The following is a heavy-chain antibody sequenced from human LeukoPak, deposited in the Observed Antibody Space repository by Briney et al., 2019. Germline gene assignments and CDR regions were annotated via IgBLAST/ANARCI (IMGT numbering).Heavy chain of an antibody. D-gene: IGHD3-16*02. CDR1: GFTFSRYG. J-gene: IGHJ6*03. CDR3: AKLSDGYYYYMDV. V-gene: IGHV3-23*01. Sequence: GGSLRLSCAASGFTFSRYGMSWVSQAPGKGLEWVSAISGSGGSTYYADSVKGRFTISRDNSKNTLYLQMNSLRAEDTAVYYCAKLSDGYYYYMDVWGKGTTVTISS. CDR2: ISGSGGST.